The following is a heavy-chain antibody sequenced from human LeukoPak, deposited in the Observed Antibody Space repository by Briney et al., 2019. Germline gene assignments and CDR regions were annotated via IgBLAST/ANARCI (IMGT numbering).Heavy chain of an antibody. Sequence: GSSVKVSCKASGGTFSSYAISWVRQAPGQGLEWMGGIIPIFGTANYAQKFQVRVTITADESTSTAYMELSSLRSEDTAVYYCAREVVETLPSYLVVLTNPRQYYYYMDVWGKGTTVTVSS. CDR3: AREVVETLPSYLVVLTNPRQYYYYMDV. D-gene: IGHD2-8*02. CDR1: GGTFSSYA. V-gene: IGHV1-69*01. J-gene: IGHJ6*03. CDR2: IIPIFGTA.